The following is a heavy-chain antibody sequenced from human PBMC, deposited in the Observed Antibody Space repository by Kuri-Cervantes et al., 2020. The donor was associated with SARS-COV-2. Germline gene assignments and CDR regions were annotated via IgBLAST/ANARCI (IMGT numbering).Heavy chain of an antibody. CDR3: ARGGDIVVLPAAIGYYYGMDV. J-gene: IGHJ6*02. V-gene: IGHV3-13*05. CDR1: GFTFSSYD. CDR2: IGTAGDP. Sequence: GESLKISCAASGFTFSSYDMHWVRQATGKGLEWVSAIGTAGDPYYPGSVKGRFTISRENAKNSLYLQMNSLRAEDTAVYYCARGGDIVVLPAAIGYYYGMDVWGQGTTVTVSS. D-gene: IGHD2-2*01.